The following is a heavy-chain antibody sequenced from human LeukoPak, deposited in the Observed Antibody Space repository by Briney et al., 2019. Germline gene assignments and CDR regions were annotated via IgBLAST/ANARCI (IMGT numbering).Heavy chain of an antibody. D-gene: IGHD5-12*01. J-gene: IGHJ6*03. CDR3: ARVVATSPHYYYMDV. V-gene: IGHV1-69*06. CDR1: GYTFTSYD. Sequence: WASVKVSCKASGYTFTSYDINWVRQAPGQGLEWMGRIIPIFGTANYAQKFQGRVTITADKSTSTAYMELSSLRSEDTAVYYCARVVATSPHYYYMDVWGKGTTVTVSS. CDR2: IIPIFGTA.